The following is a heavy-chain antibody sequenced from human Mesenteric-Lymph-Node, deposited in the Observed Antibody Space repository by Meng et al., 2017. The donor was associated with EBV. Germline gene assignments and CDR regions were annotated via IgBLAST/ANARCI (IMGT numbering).Heavy chain of an antibody. V-gene: IGHV4-34*01. CDR2: INHSGST. D-gene: IGHD3-22*01. CDR1: GGSFSGYY. J-gene: IGHJ4*02. Sequence: QVQIEQGGAGLLKPSEPLSLTCAVYGGSFSGYYWSWIRQPPGKGLEWIGEINHSGSTNYNPSLKSRVTISVDTSKNQFSLKLSSVTAADTAVYYCRYYYDSSGYSLDYWGQGTLVTVSS. CDR3: RYYYDSSGYSLDY.